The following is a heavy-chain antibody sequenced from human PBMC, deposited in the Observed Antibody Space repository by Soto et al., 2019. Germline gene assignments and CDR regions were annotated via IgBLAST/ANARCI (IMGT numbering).Heavy chain of an antibody. CDR3: AKENLWPIGELEPEPYYFDY. CDR2: ISYDGSNK. D-gene: IGHD1-1*01. CDR1: GFTFSSYG. Sequence: GGSLRLSCAASGFTFSSYGMHWFRQAPGKGLEWVAVISYDGSNKYYADSVKGRFTISRDNSKNTLYLQMNSLRAEDTAVYYCAKENLWPIGELEPEPYYFDYWGQGTLVTVSS. V-gene: IGHV3-30*18. J-gene: IGHJ4*02.